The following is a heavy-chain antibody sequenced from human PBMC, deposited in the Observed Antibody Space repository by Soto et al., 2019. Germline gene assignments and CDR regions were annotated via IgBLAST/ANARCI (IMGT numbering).Heavy chain of an antibody. CDR1: GFTFSSYA. Sequence: QVQLVESGGGVVQPGRSLRLSCAASGFTFSSYAMHWVRQAPGKGLEWVAVISYDGSNKYYADSVKGRFTISRDNSKNTLYLQMNSLRAEDTAVYYCARDPLHSNGVCYNGGCWFDPWGQGTLVTVSS. D-gene: IGHD2-8*01. V-gene: IGHV3-30-3*01. CDR3: ARDPLHSNGVCYNGGCWFDP. CDR2: ISYDGSNK. J-gene: IGHJ5*02.